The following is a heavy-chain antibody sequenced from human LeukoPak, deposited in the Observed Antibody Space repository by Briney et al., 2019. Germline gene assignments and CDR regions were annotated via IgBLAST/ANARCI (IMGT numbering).Heavy chain of an antibody. D-gene: IGHD2-15*01. CDR3: ARVYCSGGSCYFNDAFDI. CDR2: IYYSGST. Sequence: SETLSLTCTVSGGSISSYYWSWIRQPPGKGLEWIGYIYYSGSTNYNPSLKSRVTISVDTSKNQFSLKLSSVTAADTAVYYCARVYCSGGSCYFNDAFDIWGQGTMVTVSS. V-gene: IGHV4-59*01. CDR1: GGSISSYY. J-gene: IGHJ3*02.